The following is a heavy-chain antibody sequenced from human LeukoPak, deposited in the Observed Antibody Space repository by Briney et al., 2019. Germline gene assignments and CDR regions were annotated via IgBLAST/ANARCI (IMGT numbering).Heavy chain of an antibody. Sequence: QPGGSLRLSCAASGFPFSRYAMNWVRQAPGKGLEWVSTISGSDTSTYYADSVKGRFTISRDNSKNTLYMQMNSLRAEDTAVYYCTKFDAPSSRENYWGQGTLVTVSS. V-gene: IGHV3-23*01. CDR2: ISGSDTST. J-gene: IGHJ4*02. CDR3: TKFDAPSSRENY. CDR1: GFPFSRYA.